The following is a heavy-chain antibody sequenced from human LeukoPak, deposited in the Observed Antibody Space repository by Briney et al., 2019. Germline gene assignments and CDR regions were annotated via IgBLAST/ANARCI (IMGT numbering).Heavy chain of an antibody. J-gene: IGHJ4*02. CDR1: GFTFSSYG. Sequence: GGSLRLSRAASGFTFSSYGMHWVRQAPGKGLEWVAVISYDGSNKYYADSVKGRFTISRDNSKNTLYLQMNSLRAEDTAVYYCAKDVHSSGYYTPDYWGQGTLVTVSS. CDR3: AKDVHSSGYYTPDY. V-gene: IGHV3-30*18. CDR2: ISYDGSNK. D-gene: IGHD3-22*01.